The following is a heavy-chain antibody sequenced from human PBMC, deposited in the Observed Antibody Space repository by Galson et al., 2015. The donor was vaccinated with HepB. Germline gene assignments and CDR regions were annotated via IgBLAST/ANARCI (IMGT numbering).Heavy chain of an antibody. CDR2: IIPIFGTA. D-gene: IGHD3-22*01. Sequence: SVKVSCKASGGTFSSYAISWVRQAPGQGLEWMGGIIPIFGTANYAQKFQGRVTITADESTSTAYMELSSLRSEDTAVYYCARGREVGEYYYDSSGYYRLSEYFQHWGQGTLVTVSS. J-gene: IGHJ1*01. CDR3: ARGREVGEYYYDSSGYYRLSEYFQH. CDR1: GGTFSSYA. V-gene: IGHV1-69*13.